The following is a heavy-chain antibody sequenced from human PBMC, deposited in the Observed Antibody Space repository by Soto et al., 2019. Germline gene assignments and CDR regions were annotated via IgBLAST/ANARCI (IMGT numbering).Heavy chain of an antibody. CDR1: GGSISSYY. D-gene: IGHD6-6*01. CDR3: ASLHSSSPG. J-gene: IGHJ4*02. Sequence: PSETLSLTCTVSGGSISSYYWSWIRQPPGKGLEWIGYIYYSGSTNYIPSLKSRVTISVDTSKTQFSLKLSSVTAADTAVYYCASLHSSSPGWGQGTLVTVSS. V-gene: IGHV4-59*08. CDR2: IYYSGST.